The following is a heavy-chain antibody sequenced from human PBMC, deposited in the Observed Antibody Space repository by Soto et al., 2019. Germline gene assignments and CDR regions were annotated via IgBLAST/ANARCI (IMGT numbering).Heavy chain of an antibody. D-gene: IGHD4-17*01. CDR2: IYHSGST. J-gene: IGHJ6*02. CDR1: GGSISSGGYS. V-gene: IGHV4-30-2*01. CDR3: ARGRVENGDYGYYYYYGMDV. Sequence: PSETLSLTCAVSGGSISSGGYSWSWIRQPPGKGLEWIGYIYHSGSTYYNPSLKSRVTISVDRSKNQFSLKLSSVTAADTAVYYCARGRVENGDYGYYYYYGMDVWGQGTTVTVSS.